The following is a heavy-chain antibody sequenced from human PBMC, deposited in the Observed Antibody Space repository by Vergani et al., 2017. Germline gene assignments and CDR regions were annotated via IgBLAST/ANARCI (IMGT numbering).Heavy chain of an antibody. Sequence: QVQLVESGGGVVQPGRSLRLSCAASGFTFSSYGMHWVRQAPGKGLEWVAVIWYDGSNKYYADSVKGRFTISRDNSKNTLYLQMNSLRAEDTAVYYCARWEDSYSFDYWGQGTLVTVSS. CDR1: GFTFSSYG. J-gene: IGHJ4*02. CDR3: ARWEDSYSFDY. V-gene: IGHV3-33*01. D-gene: IGHD5-18*01. CDR2: IWYDGSNK.